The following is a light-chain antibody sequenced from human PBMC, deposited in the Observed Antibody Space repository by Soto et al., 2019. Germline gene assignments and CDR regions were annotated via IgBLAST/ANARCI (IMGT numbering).Light chain of an antibody. CDR2: AAS. CDR1: QDISHY. Sequence: DIQVTQSPSSVSASVGDRVTITCRASQDISHYLAWYQQKPGKAPKLLIYAASGLQRGVPSRFSGSGFGTDFTLTISSLQPEDFATYYCQQANSFPLTFGGGTKVDIK. J-gene: IGKJ4*01. CDR3: QQANSFPLT. V-gene: IGKV1-12*01.